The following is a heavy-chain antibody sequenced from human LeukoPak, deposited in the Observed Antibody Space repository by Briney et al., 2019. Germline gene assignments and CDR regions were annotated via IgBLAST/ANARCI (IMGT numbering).Heavy chain of an antibody. CDR2: INPNSGGT. J-gene: IGHJ4*02. Sequence: ASVKVSCKASGYTFTGYYMHWVRQAPGQGLEWMGWINPNSGGTNYAQKFQGRVTMTRDTSISTAYMELSRLRSDDTAVYYCARDRCSSTSCHDYWGQGTLVTVSS. CDR1: GYTFTGYY. D-gene: IGHD2-2*01. CDR3: ARDRCSSTSCHDY. V-gene: IGHV1-2*02.